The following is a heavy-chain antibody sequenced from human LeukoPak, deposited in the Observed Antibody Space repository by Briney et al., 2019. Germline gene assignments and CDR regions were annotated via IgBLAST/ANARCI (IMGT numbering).Heavy chain of an antibody. V-gene: IGHV3-30-3*01. CDR3: ARDEEAGGLDV. CDR1: GFSFVAYS. J-gene: IGHJ6*02. Sequence: PGGPLRLSCAASGFSFVAYSMHWVRQAPGKGLEWVAVMSYDETKKHYADSVKGRFTVSRDNSKNTLYLEMDSLTDDDTAVYYWARDEEAGGLDVWGQGTTVTVSS. D-gene: IGHD3-10*01. CDR2: MSYDETKK.